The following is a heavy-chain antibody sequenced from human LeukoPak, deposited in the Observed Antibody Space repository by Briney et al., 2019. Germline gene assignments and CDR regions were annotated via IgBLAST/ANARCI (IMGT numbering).Heavy chain of an antibody. D-gene: IGHD2-2*01. CDR3: VKDNCSSTYCYWDF. Sequence: GGSLRLSCAASGFTFDDYAMHWVRRAPGKVLEWVSGISWNSGSIGYADSVKDRFTISRDNAKNSLYLQMSSLRIEDTAIYYCVKDNCSSTYCYWDFWGQGTLLTVSS. CDR2: ISWNSGSI. V-gene: IGHV3-9*01. CDR1: GFTFDDYA. J-gene: IGHJ4*02.